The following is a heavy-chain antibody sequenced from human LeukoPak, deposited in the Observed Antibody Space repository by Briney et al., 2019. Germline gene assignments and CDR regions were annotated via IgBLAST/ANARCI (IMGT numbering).Heavy chain of an antibody. D-gene: IGHD3-22*01. CDR3: AREPPSYDSSGYSYYFDY. Sequence: PGGSLRLSCAASGFTFSSYAMSWVRQAPGKGLEWVANIKQDGSEKYYVDSVKGRFTISRDNAKNSLYLQMNSLRAEDTAVYYCAREPPSYDSSGYSYYFDYWGQGTLVTVSS. J-gene: IGHJ4*02. V-gene: IGHV3-7*01. CDR2: IKQDGSEK. CDR1: GFTFSSYA.